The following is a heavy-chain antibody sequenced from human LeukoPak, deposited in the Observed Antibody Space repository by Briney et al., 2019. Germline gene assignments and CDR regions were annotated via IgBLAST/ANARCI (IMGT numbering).Heavy chain of an antibody. J-gene: IGHJ5*02. D-gene: IGHD4-17*01. CDR3: ARGPVNNWFDP. CDR2: IIPILGIA. Sequence: SVKVSCKASGGTFSSYAISWVRQAPGQGLEWMGRIIPILGIANYAQKFQGRVTITADKSTSTAYMELSSLRSEDTAVYYCARGPVNNWFDPWGQGTLVTVSS. CDR1: GGTFSSYA. V-gene: IGHV1-69*04.